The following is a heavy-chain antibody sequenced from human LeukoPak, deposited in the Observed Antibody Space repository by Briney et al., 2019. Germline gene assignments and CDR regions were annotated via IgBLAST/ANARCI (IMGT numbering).Heavy chain of an antibody. Sequence: GGSLRLSCAASGFTFSSYAMHWVRQAPGKGLEWVAVISYDGSNKYYADSVKGRFTISRDNSKNTLYLQMNSLRAEDTAVHYCAKTPSVVLDYWGQGTLVTVSS. V-gene: IGHV3-30*04. CDR3: AKTPSVVLDY. CDR1: GFTFSSYA. CDR2: ISYDGSNK. D-gene: IGHD4-23*01. J-gene: IGHJ4*02.